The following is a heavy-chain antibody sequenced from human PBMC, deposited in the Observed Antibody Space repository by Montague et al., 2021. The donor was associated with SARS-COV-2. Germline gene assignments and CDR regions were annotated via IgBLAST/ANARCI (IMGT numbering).Heavy chain of an antibody. CDR3: ARVWTTEWYEGYFDN. CDR1: GDSVVRNNAA. J-gene: IGHJ4*02. V-gene: IGHV6-1*01. Sequence: CAISGDSVVRNNAAWEEHRHAPSSSSEWLGRTYYRTRWYREYAVSVKSRITIDPDTSKNQFSLQLNSVTPEDAAVYYCARVWTTEWYEGYFDNWGQGTLVTVSS. CDR2: TYYRTRWYR. D-gene: IGHD3-3*01.